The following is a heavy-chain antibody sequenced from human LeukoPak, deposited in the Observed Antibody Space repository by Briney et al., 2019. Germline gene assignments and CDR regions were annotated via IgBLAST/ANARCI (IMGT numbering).Heavy chain of an antibody. CDR2: IWYGGSNK. J-gene: IGHJ4*02. Sequence: GGSLRLSCAASGFTFSSYGMHWVRQAPGKGLEWVAVIWYGGSNKYYADSAKGRFTISRDNSGNTLYLQMNRLRAEDTAIYFCAKDLNYAFDYWGQGALVTVSS. CDR3: AKDLNYAFDY. D-gene: IGHD1-7*01. CDR1: GFTFSSYG. V-gene: IGHV3-33*06.